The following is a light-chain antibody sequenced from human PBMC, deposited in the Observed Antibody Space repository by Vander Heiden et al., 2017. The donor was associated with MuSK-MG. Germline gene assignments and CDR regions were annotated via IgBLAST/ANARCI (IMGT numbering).Light chain of an antibody. Sequence: QSALTQPPSASGTPGQRVTISCSGTSSNIGTNTVNWYQQLPGTAPKLLIYSNNQRPSGVPDRLSGSKSGTSAPLAISGLQSEDEADYYCAAWDDSLNGLVFGGGTKLKVL. V-gene: IGLV1-44*01. CDR1: SSNIGTNT. CDR3: AAWDDSLNGLV. J-gene: IGLJ2*01. CDR2: SNN.